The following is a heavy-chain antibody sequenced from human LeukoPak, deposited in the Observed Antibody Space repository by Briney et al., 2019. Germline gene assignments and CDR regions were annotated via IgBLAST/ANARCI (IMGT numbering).Heavy chain of an antibody. V-gene: IGHV3-23*01. CDR1: GFTFSSYA. D-gene: IGHD6-13*01. Sequence: GGSLRLSCAASGFTFSSYAMSWVRQAPGKGLEWVSAISGSGGSTYYADSVKGRFTISRDNAKNSLYLQMNSLRAEDTAVYYCARDSGIAAADIERDWFDPWGQGTLVTVSS. CDR3: ARDSGIAAADIERDWFDP. J-gene: IGHJ5*02. CDR2: ISGSGGST.